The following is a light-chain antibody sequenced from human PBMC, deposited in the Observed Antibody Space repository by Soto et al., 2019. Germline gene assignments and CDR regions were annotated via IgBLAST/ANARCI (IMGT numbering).Light chain of an antibody. CDR3: QQYVNALT. J-gene: IGKJ4*01. CDR1: QDISNH. Sequence: DIQMTQSPSSLSASAGDRVTITCQASQDISNHLNWYQQKAGKAPKLLINDASNLEAGVPSRFSGSGAGTDFTLTISSLQPEDTATYYCQQYVNALTFGGGTKVEIK. CDR2: DAS. V-gene: IGKV1-33*01.